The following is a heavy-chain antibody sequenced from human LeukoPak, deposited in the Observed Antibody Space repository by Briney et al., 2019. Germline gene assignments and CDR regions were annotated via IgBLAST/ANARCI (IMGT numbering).Heavy chain of an antibody. CDR3: ARAFRSTGGRNWFDP. D-gene: IGHD3-16*01. Sequence: SEALSLTCTVSGGSISSYYWSWIRQPPGKGLEWIGYIYYSGSTNYNPSLKSRVTISVDTSKNQFPLKLSSVTAADTAVYYCARAFRSTGGRNWFDPWGQGTLVTVSS. V-gene: IGHV4-59*01. CDR1: GGSISSYY. CDR2: IYYSGST. J-gene: IGHJ5*02.